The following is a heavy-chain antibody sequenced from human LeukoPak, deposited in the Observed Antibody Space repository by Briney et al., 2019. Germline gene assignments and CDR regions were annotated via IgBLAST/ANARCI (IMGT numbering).Heavy chain of an antibody. CDR3: ARRAPISRVLAY. D-gene: IGHD3-3*01. Sequence: SPSETLSLTCTVSGGSISSNAFHWGWIRQPPGKGLEWIGTIYHSGSTYYNPSLKSRVTISVDTSENQFSLKVSSVTAADTAVYYCARRAPISRVLAYWGQGTLVTVSS. V-gene: IGHV4-39*01. CDR2: IYHSGST. J-gene: IGHJ4*02. CDR1: GGSISSNAFH.